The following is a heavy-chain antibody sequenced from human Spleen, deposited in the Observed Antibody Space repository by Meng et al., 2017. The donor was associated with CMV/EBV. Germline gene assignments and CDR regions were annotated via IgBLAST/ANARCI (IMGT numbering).Heavy chain of an antibody. CDR2: ISGFDGNT. J-gene: IGHJ4*02. V-gene: IGHV1-18*01. CDR3: AAGAGWLQGDY. Sequence: QVQLLQSGAEMKKPGASVMFSCKTSGYIFSNYGIAWVRQAPGQGLEWMGWISGFDGNTNYAQRLQGRVTLTRDTSTTTVYMQLRNLEPDDTAVYYCAAGAGWLQGDYWGQGTLVTVSS. D-gene: IGHD5-24*01. CDR1: GYIFSNYG.